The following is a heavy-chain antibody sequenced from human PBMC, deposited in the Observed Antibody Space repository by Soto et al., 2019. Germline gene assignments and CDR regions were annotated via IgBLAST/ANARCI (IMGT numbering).Heavy chain of an antibody. CDR1: GYSFTSNS. J-gene: IGHJ4*01. Sequence: ASVMVSCKASGYSFTSNSIGRVRQPTGQGLEWMGWINVYNGNTKYAQHRPGRVTLTTEKSTSTAYMDLRSLRSDDTAAYYCAIRRRPSSGPLPEYWG. V-gene: IGHV1-18*04. CDR3: AIRRRPSSGPLPEY. CDR2: INVYNGNT. D-gene: IGHD6-19*01.